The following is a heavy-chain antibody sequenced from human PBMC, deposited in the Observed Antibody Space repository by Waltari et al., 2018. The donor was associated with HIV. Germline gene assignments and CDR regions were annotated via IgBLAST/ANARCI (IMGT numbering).Heavy chain of an antibody. CDR1: GFSITRNVHY. CDR3: ARVAYSGSYVPHFFDY. D-gene: IGHD1-26*01. V-gene: IGHV4-39*07. J-gene: IGHJ4*03. CDR2: ISDSGST. Sequence: DPRLVKPSETLFPICRVSGFSITRNVHYWGWIRQRPGKGLRLFGSISDSGSTYYRPSLRSRFIISLDTSKNQFSLNLNSMTAADTAIYYCARVAYSGSYVPHFFDYWGHGTLVTVSS.